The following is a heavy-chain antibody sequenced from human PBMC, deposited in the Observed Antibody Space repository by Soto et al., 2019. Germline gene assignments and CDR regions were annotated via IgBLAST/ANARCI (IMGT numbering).Heavy chain of an antibody. Sequence: GASVKVSCKVSGYTLTELSMHWVRQAPGQGLEWMGIINPSGGSTSYAQKFQGRVTMTRDTSTSTVYMELSSLRSEDTAVYYCAREGFTIFGVDNWFDPWGQGTLVTVSS. CDR3: AREGFTIFGVDNWFDP. V-gene: IGHV1-46*01. CDR1: GYTLTELS. J-gene: IGHJ5*02. CDR2: INPSGGST. D-gene: IGHD3-3*01.